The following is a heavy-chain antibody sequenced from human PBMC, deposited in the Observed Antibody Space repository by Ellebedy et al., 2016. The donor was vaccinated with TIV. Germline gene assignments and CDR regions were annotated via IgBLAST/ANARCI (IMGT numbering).Heavy chain of an antibody. CDR3: VVGLFHP. J-gene: IGHJ5*02. CDR2: MKPGSGNT. V-gene: IGHV1-8*01. Sequence: AASVKVSCKASGYTFTDYDINWVRQATGQGLEYFGCMKPGSGNTGYAQKFEGRVTMTRNTSTSTAYMELSSLRSDDTAVYYCVVGLFHPWGQGTLVSVSS. D-gene: IGHD3/OR15-3a*01. CDR1: GYTFTDYD.